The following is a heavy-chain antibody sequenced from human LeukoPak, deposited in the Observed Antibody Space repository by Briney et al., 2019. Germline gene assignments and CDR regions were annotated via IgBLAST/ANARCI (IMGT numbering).Heavy chain of an antibody. V-gene: IGHV1-2*02. D-gene: IGHD3-10*01. CDR1: GYTFMSYG. Sequence: ASVKVSCKASGYTFMSYGITWVRQAPGQGLEWMGWINPNSGGTNYAQKFQGRVTMTRDTSISTAYMELSRLRSDDTAVYYCARIYYGSGSYYSNYWGQGTLVTVSS. CDR3: ARIYYGSGSYYSNY. CDR2: INPNSGGT. J-gene: IGHJ4*02.